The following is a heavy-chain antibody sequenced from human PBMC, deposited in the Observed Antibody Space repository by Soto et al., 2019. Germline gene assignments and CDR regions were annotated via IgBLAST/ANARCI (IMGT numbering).Heavy chain of an antibody. CDR1: GYTFTRYA. D-gene: IGHD6-13*01. CDR2: INAGNGNT. V-gene: IGHV1-3*01. CDR3: ASSNIVAAPYGMDV. J-gene: IGHJ6*02. Sequence: ASVKGSCKASGYTFTRYAMHWVRQAPGQRLEWMGWINAGNGNTKYSQKFQGRVTITRDTSASTAYMELSSLRSEDTAVYYCASSNIVAAPYGMDVWGQRTKVTVSS.